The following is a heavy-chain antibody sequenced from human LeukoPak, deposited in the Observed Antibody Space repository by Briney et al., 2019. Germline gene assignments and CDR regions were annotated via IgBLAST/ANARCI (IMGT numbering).Heavy chain of an antibody. Sequence: SVKVSCKASGGTFSSYAISWVRQAPGQGLEWMGGIIPIFGTANYAQKFQGRVTITADESTSTAYMELSSLRSEDTAVYYCARDNRGYSYGQPFDYWGQGTLVTVSS. CDR3: ARDNRGYSYGQPFDY. CDR2: IIPIFGTA. CDR1: GGTFSSYA. V-gene: IGHV1-69*01. J-gene: IGHJ4*02. D-gene: IGHD5-18*01.